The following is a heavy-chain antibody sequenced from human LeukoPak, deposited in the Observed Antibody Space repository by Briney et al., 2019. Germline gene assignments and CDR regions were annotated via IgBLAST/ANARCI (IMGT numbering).Heavy chain of an antibody. V-gene: IGHV3-7*01. Sequence: GGSLRLSCAASGFTFSSYWMSWVRQAPGKGLEWVANIKQDGSEKYYVDSVKGRFTISRDNAKNSLYLQMNSLRAEDTAAYYCARRYGDRSYYFDYWGQGTLVTVSS. CDR1: GFTFSSYW. J-gene: IGHJ4*02. CDR2: IKQDGSEK. CDR3: ARRYGDRSYYFDY. D-gene: IGHD4-17*01.